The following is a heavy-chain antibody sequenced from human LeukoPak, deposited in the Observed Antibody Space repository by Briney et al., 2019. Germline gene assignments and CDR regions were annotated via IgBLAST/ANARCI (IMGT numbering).Heavy chain of an antibody. CDR2: LNSDGSST. CDR3: ARGQAQQWLVSPWNYYYMDV. D-gene: IGHD6-19*01. CDR1: GFSFSSYW. J-gene: IGHJ6*03. V-gene: IGHV3-74*01. Sequence: GGSLRLSCAASGFSFSSYWMHWVRQAPGKGLVWVSRLNSDGSSTTYADSVKGRFTISRDNAKNTLYLQMSSLRAEDTAVYYCARGQAQQWLVSPWNYYYMDVWGKGTTVTISS.